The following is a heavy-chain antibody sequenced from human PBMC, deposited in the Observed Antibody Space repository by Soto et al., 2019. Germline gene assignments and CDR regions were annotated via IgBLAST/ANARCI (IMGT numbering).Heavy chain of an antibody. CDR1: GFTFSGQA. CDR3: ARDVQVRAPYALDV. CDR2: IWYDGRNK. Sequence: QVQLVESGGGVAQPGRSLRLSCTVSGFTFSGQAMHWVRQAPGKGLEWVTQIWYDGRNKYYAESVKGRFTISRDNAKNTLYVQMNRLRVEDTAVYYSARDVQVRAPYALDVWGQGTSVTVSS. J-gene: IGHJ6*02. V-gene: IGHV3-33*01.